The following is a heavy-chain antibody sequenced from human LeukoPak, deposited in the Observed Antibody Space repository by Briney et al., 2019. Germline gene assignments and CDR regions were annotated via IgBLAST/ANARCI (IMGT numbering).Heavy chain of an antibody. Sequence: GGSLRLSCAASGFTFSSYAMSWVRQAPGKGLEWVSTINGGGVNTHYADSVGGRFTISRDNSKNTLYLQMNSLRAEDTAVYYCARDGQDYGDYFWYFDYWGQGTLVTVSS. V-gene: IGHV3-23*01. CDR2: INGGGVNT. J-gene: IGHJ4*02. CDR3: ARDGQDYGDYFWYFDY. CDR1: GFTFSSYA. D-gene: IGHD4-17*01.